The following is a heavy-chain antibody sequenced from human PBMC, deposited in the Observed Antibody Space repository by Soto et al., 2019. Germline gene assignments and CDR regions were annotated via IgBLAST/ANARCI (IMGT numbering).Heavy chain of an antibody. CDR2: INPAGSDR. Sequence: EVQLVESGGGLVQPGGSLRLSCAASGFIFTNYWINWVRQAPGKGLEWVANINPAGSDRRYVDSVKGRFTISRDNAKNSVYLQMNSLRDADTAVYYCASARSSVGAPGGFIEFWGQGSLVTVSS. J-gene: IGHJ4*02. CDR3: ASARSSVGAPGGFIEF. D-gene: IGHD1-26*01. CDR1: GFIFTNYW. V-gene: IGHV3-7*03.